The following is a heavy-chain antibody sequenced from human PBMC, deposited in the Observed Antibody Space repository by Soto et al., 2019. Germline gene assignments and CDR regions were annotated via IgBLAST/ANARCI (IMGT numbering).Heavy chain of an antibody. CDR3: ARAPRSSWYAP. D-gene: IGHD6-13*01. Sequence: QVQLVQSGAEVKKPGASVKVSCKASGYTFTSYGISWVRQAPGQGLEWMGWISAYNGNTNYAQKLQGRGTMTTDTAASTAYRDVSSLRSDDTDVDYGARAPRSSWYAPWGEGTLVTVSS. J-gene: IGHJ5*02. CDR2: ISAYNGNT. CDR1: GYTFTSYG. V-gene: IGHV1-18*01.